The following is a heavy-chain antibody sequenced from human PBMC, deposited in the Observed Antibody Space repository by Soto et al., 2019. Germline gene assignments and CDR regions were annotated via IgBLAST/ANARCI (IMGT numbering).Heavy chain of an antibody. V-gene: IGHV3-33*01. J-gene: IGHJ6*02. CDR1: GFTFISYG. CDR2: IWYDGSNK. Sequence: PGESLKISCAAAGFTFISYGMHWVRQAPGKGLEWVAVIWYDGSNKYYADSVKGRFTISRDNSKNTLYLQMNSLRAEDTAVYYCARDLLEGWSGYMYYYYYYGMDVWGQGTTVTVSS. CDR3: ARDLLEGWSGYMYYYYYYGMDV. D-gene: IGHD3-3*01.